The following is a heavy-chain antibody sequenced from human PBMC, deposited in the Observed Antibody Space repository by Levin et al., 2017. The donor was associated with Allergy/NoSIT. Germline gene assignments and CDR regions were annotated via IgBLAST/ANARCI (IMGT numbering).Heavy chain of an antibody. Sequence: SCAASGFTFSSYGMHWVRQAPGKGLEWVAVISYDGSNKSYADSVKGRFTISRDNSKNTLYLQMNSLRAEDTAVYYCIYGGLDYWGQGTLVTVSS. J-gene: IGHJ4*02. CDR2: ISYDGSNK. V-gene: IGHV3-30*03. CDR3: IYGGLDY. CDR1: GFTFSSYG. D-gene: IGHD3-16*01.